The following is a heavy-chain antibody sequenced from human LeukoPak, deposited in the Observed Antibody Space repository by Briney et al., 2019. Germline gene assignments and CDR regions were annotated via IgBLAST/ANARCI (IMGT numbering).Heavy chain of an antibody. V-gene: IGHV3-74*01. CDR2: INSDGSST. D-gene: IGHD6-19*01. J-gene: IGHJ4*02. CDR1: GFTFSSYW. Sequence: PGGSLRLSCAASGFTFSSYWMHWVRQAPGKGLVWVSRINSDGSSTSYADSVKGRFTTSRDNAKNTLYLQMNSLRAEDTAVYYCAREYSSGWYYFDYWGQGTLVTVSS. CDR3: AREYSSGWYYFDY.